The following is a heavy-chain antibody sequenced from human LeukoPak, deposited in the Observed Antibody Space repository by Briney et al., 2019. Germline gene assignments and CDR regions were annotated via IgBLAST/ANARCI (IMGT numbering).Heavy chain of an antibody. CDR3: ARDSVVVVAATLD. V-gene: IGHV4-39*07. J-gene: IGHJ4*02. Sequence: KTSETLSLTCTVSGGSISSSSYYWGWIRQPPGKGLEWIGSIYYSGSTYYNPSLKSRVTISVDTSKNQFSLKLSSVTAADTAVYYCARDSVVVVAATLDWGQGTLVTVSS. CDR2: IYYSGST. D-gene: IGHD2-15*01. CDR1: GGSISSSSYY.